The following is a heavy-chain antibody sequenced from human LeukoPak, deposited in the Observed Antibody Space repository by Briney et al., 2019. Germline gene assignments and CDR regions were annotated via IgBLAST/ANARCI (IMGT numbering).Heavy chain of an antibody. J-gene: IGHJ4*02. CDR1: GFTFSDYY. CDR3: ATQAPKGYSSGWYDY. D-gene: IGHD6-19*01. V-gene: IGHV3-11*01. CDR2: ISSSGSTI. Sequence: GGSLRLSCAASGFTFSDYYMSWIRQAPGKGLEWVSYISSSGSTIYDADSVKGRFTISRDNAKNSLFLQMNSLRADDTAVYYCATQAPKGYSSGWYDYWGQGTLVTVSS.